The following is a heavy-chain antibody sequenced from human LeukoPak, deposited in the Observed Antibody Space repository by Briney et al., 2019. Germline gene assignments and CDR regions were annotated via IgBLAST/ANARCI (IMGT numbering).Heavy chain of an antibody. D-gene: IGHD6-13*01. CDR3: ARDHGSLSGIAAD. CDR2: ISSSSSYI. V-gene: IGHV3-21*01. CDR1: GFTFSSYS. J-gene: IGHJ4*02. Sequence: GGSLRLSCAASGFTFSSYSMNWVRQAPGKGLEWVSSISSSSSYIYYADSVKGRFTISRDNAKNSLYLQMNSLRAEDTAVYYCARDHGSLSGIAADWGQGTLVTVSS.